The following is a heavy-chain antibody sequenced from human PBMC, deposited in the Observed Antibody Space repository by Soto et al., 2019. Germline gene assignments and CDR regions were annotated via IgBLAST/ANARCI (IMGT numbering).Heavy chain of an antibody. D-gene: IGHD1-1*01. CDR1: GYTFSTYA. CDR2: INGGNGHT. Sequence: ASVKVSCKASGYTFSTYALHWVRQAPGQGLEWMGWINGGNGHTRYSQKFKDRVTISRDTPASTAYMELSGLRSEDTAVYYCARGKGMEENYYYGMDVWGQGTTVTVSS. J-gene: IGHJ6*02. CDR3: ARGKGMEENYYYGMDV. V-gene: IGHV1-3*01.